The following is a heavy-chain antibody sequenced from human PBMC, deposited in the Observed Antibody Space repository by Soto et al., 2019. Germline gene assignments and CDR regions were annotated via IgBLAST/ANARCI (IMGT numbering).Heavy chain of an antibody. CDR2: IYYSGST. CDR1: GGSISSDDYY. D-gene: IGHD6-19*01. CDR3: AREAGYSSGLDY. Sequence: SETLSLTCTVSGGSISSDDYYWSWIRQAPGKGLEWIGYIYYSGSTNYNPSLKSRVTISVDTSKNQFSLKLSSVTAADTAVYYCAREAGYSSGLDYWGQGTLVTVS. J-gene: IGHJ4*02. V-gene: IGHV4-61*08.